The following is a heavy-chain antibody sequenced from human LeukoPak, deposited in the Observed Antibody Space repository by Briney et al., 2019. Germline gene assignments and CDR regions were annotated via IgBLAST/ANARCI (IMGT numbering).Heavy chain of an antibody. V-gene: IGHV3-33*01. CDR2: IYYDGNQK. Sequence: PGGSLRLSCAASGFRFSTYGMHWVRQSPGEGPEWEAVIYYDGNQKYYGDSVKGRFTVSRDISESMLYLQMSSLRADDTAVYYCARGGVATAWGAFDVWGQGTTVIVSS. CDR3: ARGGVATAWGAFDV. D-gene: IGHD4-23*01. CDR1: GFRFSTYG. J-gene: IGHJ3*01.